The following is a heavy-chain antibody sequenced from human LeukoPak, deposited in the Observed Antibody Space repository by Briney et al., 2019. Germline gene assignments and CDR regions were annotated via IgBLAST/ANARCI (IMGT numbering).Heavy chain of an antibody. J-gene: IGHJ4*02. D-gene: IGHD5-12*01. CDR2: IDSISSTI. Sequence: GGSLRLSCAASGFTFSDYYMSWIRQAPGKGLEWVSYIDSISSTIYYADSVRGRFTISRDNAKNSLYLQMNSLRDEDTAVYYCARERSGYPDYWGQGTLVTVSS. V-gene: IGHV3-11*04. CDR3: ARERSGYPDY. CDR1: GFTFSDYY.